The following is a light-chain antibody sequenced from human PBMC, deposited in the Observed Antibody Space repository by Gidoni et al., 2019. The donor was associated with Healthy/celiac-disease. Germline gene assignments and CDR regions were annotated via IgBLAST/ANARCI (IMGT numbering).Light chain of an antibody. CDR1: QDISNY. CDR2: VAS. CDR3: QQYDNLPIT. V-gene: IGKV1-33*01. J-gene: IGKJ5*01. Sequence: DIQMTQCPSSLSASVGDRVTITCQASQDISNYVNWYQQNTGKAPKLLIYVASNLETGVPSRFSGGGSGTDFTFTISRLQPEDIATYYCQQYDNLPITFGQGTRLEIK.